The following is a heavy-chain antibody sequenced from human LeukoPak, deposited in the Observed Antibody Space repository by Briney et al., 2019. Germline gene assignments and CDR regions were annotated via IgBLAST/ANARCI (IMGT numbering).Heavy chain of an antibody. D-gene: IGHD3-10*01. Sequence: GGSLRLSCAASGFTFSSYGMHWVRQAPGKGLEWVAVIWYDGSNKYYADSVKGRFTISRDNSKNTLYLQMNSLRAEDTAVYYCARALWFGEFTLDYWGQGTLVTVSS. CDR2: IWYDGSNK. V-gene: IGHV3-33*01. J-gene: IGHJ4*02. CDR1: GFTFSSYG. CDR3: ARALWFGEFTLDY.